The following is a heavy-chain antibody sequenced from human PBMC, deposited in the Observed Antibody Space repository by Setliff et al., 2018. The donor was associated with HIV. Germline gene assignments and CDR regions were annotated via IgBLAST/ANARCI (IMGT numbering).Heavy chain of an antibody. CDR3: ARGGDYDYVGTIFGL. CDR2: IHYSGSS. Sequence: SETLSLTCTVSGGSITGHYWSWIRQPPGKGLEWIGYIHYSGSSNYNPSLKSRVSISLDTSKKQVSLKLSSVTAADTAVYYCARGGDYDYVGTIFGLWGQGTLVTVSS. J-gene: IGHJ4*02. D-gene: IGHD3-16*01. V-gene: IGHV4-59*11. CDR1: GGSITGHY.